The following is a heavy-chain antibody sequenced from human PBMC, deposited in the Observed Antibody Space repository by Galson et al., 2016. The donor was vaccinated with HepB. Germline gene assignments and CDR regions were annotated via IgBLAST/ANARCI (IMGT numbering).Heavy chain of an antibody. J-gene: IGHJ4*02. CDR2: IDCWSSTI. CDR3: ARLRTYRYPSVDY. CDR1: GFTFSGST. D-gene: IGHD1-26*01. V-gene: IGHV3-48*02. Sequence: SLRLSCAASGFTFSGSTMNWVRQAPGKGLEWVSYIDCWSSTIYYADSVKGRFTISRDNAMNSLYLQMNTLRDEDTAVYYCARLRTYRYPSVDYWGQGTLVTVSS.